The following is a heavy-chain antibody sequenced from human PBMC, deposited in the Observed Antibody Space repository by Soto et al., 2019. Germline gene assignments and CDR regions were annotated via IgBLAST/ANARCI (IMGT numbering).Heavy chain of an antibody. D-gene: IGHD3-3*01. V-gene: IGHV3-30*18. CDR1: GFTFSSYG. Sequence: PGGSLRLSCAASGFTFSSYGMHWVRQAPGKGLEWVAVISYDGSNKYYADSVKGRFTISRDNSKNTLYLQMNSLRAEDTAVYYCAKDRDFWSGYYRRHYYYGMDVWGQGTTVTVSS. CDR2: ISYDGSNK. J-gene: IGHJ6*02. CDR3: AKDRDFWSGYYRRHYYYGMDV.